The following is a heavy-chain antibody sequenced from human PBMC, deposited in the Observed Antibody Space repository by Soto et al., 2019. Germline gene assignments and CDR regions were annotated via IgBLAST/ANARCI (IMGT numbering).Heavy chain of an antibody. V-gene: IGHV3-21*01. Sequence: GGSLRLSCAASGFTFSSYSMNWVRQAPGKGLEWVSSISSSSYIYYADSVKGRFTISRDNAKNSLYLQMNSLRAEDTAVYYCARGSSFTYYDYVWGSYRPFDYWGQGTLVTVSS. CDR2: ISSSSYI. D-gene: IGHD3-16*02. J-gene: IGHJ4*02. CDR3: ARGSSFTYYDYVWGSYRPFDY. CDR1: GFTFSSYS.